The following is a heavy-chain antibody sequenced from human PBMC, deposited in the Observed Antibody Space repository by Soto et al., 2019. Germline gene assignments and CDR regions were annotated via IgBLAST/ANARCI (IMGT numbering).Heavy chain of an antibody. CDR2: ISYDGSNK. CDR3: AKDRAVAGTICYYYDGMDV. V-gene: IGHV3-30*18. CDR1: GFTFSNYG. D-gene: IGHD6-19*01. Sequence: QVQLVESGGGVVQPGRSLRLSCAASGFTFSNYGMHWVRQAPGKGLAWVAFISYDGSNKHYAESVKGRFTISRDNSKNPLYLQMNSLRDEETAVYYCAKDRAVAGTICYYYDGMDVWGQGTTVTVSS. J-gene: IGHJ6*02.